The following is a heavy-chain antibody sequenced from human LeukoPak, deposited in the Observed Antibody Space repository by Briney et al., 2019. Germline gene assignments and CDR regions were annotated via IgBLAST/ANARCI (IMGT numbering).Heavy chain of an antibody. J-gene: IGHJ4*02. D-gene: IGHD3-22*01. Sequence: PSETLSLTCTVSGGSISSYYWSSIRQPAGKGLEWIGRIYTSGSTNYSPSLKSRVTMSVDTSKNQFSLKLSSVTAADTAVYYCARTPQGYYDSSGYPMYYFDYWGQGTLVTVSS. CDR1: GGSISSYY. CDR2: IYTSGST. V-gene: IGHV4-4*07. CDR3: ARTPQGYYDSSGYPMYYFDY.